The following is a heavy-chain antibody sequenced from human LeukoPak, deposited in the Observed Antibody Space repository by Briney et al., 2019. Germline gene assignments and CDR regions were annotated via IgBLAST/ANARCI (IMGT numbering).Heavy chain of an antibody. D-gene: IGHD4-17*01. J-gene: IGHJ4*02. V-gene: IGHV3-30*18. CDR1: GFTFSSYG. Sequence: SGGSLRLSCAASGFTFSSYGMHWVRQTPGKGLEWVAVISYDGSNKYYADSVKGRFTISRDNSKNTLYLQMNSLRAEDTAVYYWAKVGTVTKGFALDYWGQGTLVTVSS. CDR3: AKVGTVTKGFALDY. CDR2: ISYDGSNK.